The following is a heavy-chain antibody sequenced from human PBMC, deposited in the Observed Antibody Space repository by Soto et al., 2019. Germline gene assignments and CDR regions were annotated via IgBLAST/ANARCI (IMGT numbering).Heavy chain of an antibody. CDR2: INPSGGRT. CDR1: GYTFTSYY. CDR3: ATDRGHYYGSGIRNKPHNLFDT. J-gene: IGHJ5*02. V-gene: IGHV1-46*01. Sequence: ASVKVSCKASGYTFTSYYMHWVRQAPGQGLEWMGRINPSGGRTSYAQKYQGRVTMNPDTSTDTAYMELSSLRSQDTAVYYCATDRGHYYGSGIRNKPHNLFDTWGQGPLVTLSS. D-gene: IGHD3-10*01.